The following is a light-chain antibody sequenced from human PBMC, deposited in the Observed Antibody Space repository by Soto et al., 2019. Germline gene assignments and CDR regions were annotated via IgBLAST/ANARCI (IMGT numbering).Light chain of an antibody. CDR1: QSVSSN. CDR2: GAS. CDR3: QQYHHWPPPTT. J-gene: IGKJ5*01. V-gene: IGKV3-15*01. Sequence: EIAVTQPPVNLSVSPGESATLSCTASQSVSSNLAWYQQKPGQAPRRLLYGASARATGSPARFSGSGSGTEFTLTISSLQSEDFAVYYCQQYHHWPPPTTFGQGTRLEIK.